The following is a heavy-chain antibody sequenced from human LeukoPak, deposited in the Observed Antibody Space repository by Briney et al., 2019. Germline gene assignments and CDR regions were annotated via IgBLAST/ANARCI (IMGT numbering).Heavy chain of an antibody. V-gene: IGHV4-59*08. Sequence: SETLSLTCTVSGGSISSYYWSWIRQPPGKGLEFVGYISYSGNTNYNPSLKSRVTISVDTSRNQFSLKLSSVTAADTAVYYCARHGGWLSPAALWGRGTLVTVSS. CDR3: ARHGGWLSPAAL. CDR1: GGSISSYY. CDR2: ISYSGNT. D-gene: IGHD5-12*01. J-gene: IGHJ2*01.